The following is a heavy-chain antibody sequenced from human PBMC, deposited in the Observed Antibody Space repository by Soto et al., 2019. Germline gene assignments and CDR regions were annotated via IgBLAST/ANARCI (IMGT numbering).Heavy chain of an antibody. J-gene: IGHJ6*03. CDR2: INHSGST. CDR1: GGSFSGYY. Sequence: SETLSLTCAVYGGSFSGYYWSWIRQPPGKGLEWIGEINHSGSTNYNPSLKSRVTISVDTSKNQFSLKLSSVTAADTAVYYCARGRTTVTNDYYYYMDVWGKGTTVTVSS. CDR3: ARGRTTVTNDYYYYMDV. V-gene: IGHV4-34*01. D-gene: IGHD4-17*01.